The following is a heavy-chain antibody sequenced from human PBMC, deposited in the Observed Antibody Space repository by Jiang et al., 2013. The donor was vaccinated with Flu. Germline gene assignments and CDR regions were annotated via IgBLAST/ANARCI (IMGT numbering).Heavy chain of an antibody. CDR1: GFTFNNYG. Sequence: VQLVESGGGVVQPGRSLRLSCAASGFTFNNYGIHWVRQAPGKGLEWVAVISYGGRNKYYADSVKGRFTISRDNSKNTLYLQINSLRGEDTAVYYCAREYYDFWTGPVPYYYGLDVVGPRDHGHRLL. D-gene: IGHD3-3*01. CDR3: AREYYDFWTGPVPYYYGLDV. V-gene: IGHV3-30*03. J-gene: IGHJ6*02. CDR2: ISYGGRNK.